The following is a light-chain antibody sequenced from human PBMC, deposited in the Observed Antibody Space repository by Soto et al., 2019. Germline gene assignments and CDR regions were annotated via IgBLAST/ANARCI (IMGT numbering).Light chain of an antibody. CDR3: QQYMSYS. V-gene: IGKV1-5*01. CDR2: DAS. Sequence: IQMTHSPSTLSASVGDRVTITCRASQSISSWLAWYQQKPGKAPKLLIYDASSLESGVPSRFSGSGSGTEFTLTISSLQPDDFATYYCQQYMSYSFGQGTKVDIK. CDR1: QSISSW. J-gene: IGKJ1*01.